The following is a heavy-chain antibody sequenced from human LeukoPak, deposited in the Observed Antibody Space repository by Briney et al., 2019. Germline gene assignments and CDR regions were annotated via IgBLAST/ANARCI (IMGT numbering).Heavy chain of an antibody. CDR1: GGTFSSYA. D-gene: IGHD6-6*01. CDR2: IIPILGIA. V-gene: IGHV1-69*04. Sequence: GASVKVSCKASGGTFSSYAISWVRQAPGQGLEWMGRIIPILGIANYAQRFQGRVTITADKSTSTAYMELSSLRSEDTAVYYCARDRSGGSSSTACIDCWGQGTLVTVSS. CDR3: ARDRSGGSSSTACIDC. J-gene: IGHJ4*02.